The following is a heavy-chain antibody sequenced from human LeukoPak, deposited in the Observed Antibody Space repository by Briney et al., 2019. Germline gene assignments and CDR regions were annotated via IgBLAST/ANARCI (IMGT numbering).Heavy chain of an antibody. Sequence: SETLSLTCTVSGXPISTYYWSWIRQPAGKDLEWIGHIYSSGSTNYNPSLKSRVTMSVDTSKNQLSLKLNSVTAADTAVYYCARGYGSGSNWFDPWGQGTLVIVSS. J-gene: IGHJ5*02. CDR1: GXPISTYY. V-gene: IGHV4-4*07. CDR3: ARGYGSGSNWFDP. D-gene: IGHD3-10*01. CDR2: IYSSGST.